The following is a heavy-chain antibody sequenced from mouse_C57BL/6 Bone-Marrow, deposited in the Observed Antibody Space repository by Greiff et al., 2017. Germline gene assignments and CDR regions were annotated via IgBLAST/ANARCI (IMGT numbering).Heavy chain of an antibody. D-gene: IGHD1-1*01. J-gene: IGHJ2*01. CDR2: FYPGSGSI. CDR3: ARHEASYYYGSSPYLDY. V-gene: IGHV1-62-2*01. Sequence: VQLQQSGAELVKPGASVKLSCKASGYTFTEYTIHWVKQRSGQGLEWIGWFYPGSGSIKYNEKFKDKATLTADKSSSTVYMELSRLTSEDSAVYFCARHEASYYYGSSPYLDYWGQGTTLTVSS. CDR1: GYTFTEYT.